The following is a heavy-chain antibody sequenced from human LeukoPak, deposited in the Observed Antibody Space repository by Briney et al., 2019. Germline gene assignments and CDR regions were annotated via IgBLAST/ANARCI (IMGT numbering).Heavy chain of an antibody. Sequence: ASVKVSCKASGYTFTVYYMHWVRQAPGQGLEWMGWINPNSGGTNYAQKFQGRVTMTRDTSISTAYMELSRLRSDDTAVYYCARSKPFGVVISPTYFDYWGQGTLVTVSS. CDR1: GYTFTVYY. V-gene: IGHV1-2*02. J-gene: IGHJ4*02. CDR3: ARSKPFGVVISPTYFDY. CDR2: INPNSGGT. D-gene: IGHD3-3*01.